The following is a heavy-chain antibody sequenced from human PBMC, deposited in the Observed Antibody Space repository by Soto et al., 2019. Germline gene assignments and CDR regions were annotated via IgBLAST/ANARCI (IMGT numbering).Heavy chain of an antibody. J-gene: IGHJ4*02. D-gene: IGHD3-3*01. V-gene: IGHV4-34*01. CDR3: ARGQSIFWSGYFDY. CDR1: GGSFSGYY. CDR2: INHSGST. Sequence: QVQLQQWGAGLLKPSETLSLTCAVYGGSFSGYYWSWIRQPPGKGLEWIGEINHSGSTNYNPSLKSRGAISVDTSKNQFSLTLSYVAAADTAVYYCARGQSIFWSGYFDYWGQGTLVTVSS.